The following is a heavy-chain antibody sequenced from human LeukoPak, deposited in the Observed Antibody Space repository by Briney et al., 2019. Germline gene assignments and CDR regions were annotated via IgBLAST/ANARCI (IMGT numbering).Heavy chain of an antibody. V-gene: IGHV4-59*01. CDR3: ARAWRWSFDY. CDR2: IYYSGST. CDR1: GGSISSYY. J-gene: IGHJ4*02. D-gene: IGHD2-15*01. Sequence: SETLSLTCTVSGGSISSYYWSWIRQPPGKGLEWIGYIYYSGSTNYNPSLKSRVTISVDTSKNQFSLKLSSVTAVDTAVYYCARAWRWSFDYWGQGTLVTVSS.